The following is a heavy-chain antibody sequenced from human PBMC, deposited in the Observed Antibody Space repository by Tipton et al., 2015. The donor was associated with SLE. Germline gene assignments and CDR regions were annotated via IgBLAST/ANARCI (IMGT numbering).Heavy chain of an antibody. CDR1: GGSISSYY. CDR2: IYYSGST. V-gene: IGHV4-59*01. CDR3: ARARYYDFWIGYSFDY. Sequence: TLSLTCTVSGGSISSYYWSWIRQPPGKGLEWIGYIYYSGSTNYNPSLKSRVTISVDTSKNQFSLKLSSVTAADTAVYYCARARYYDFWIGYSFDYWGQGTLFTVSS. J-gene: IGHJ4*02. D-gene: IGHD3-3*01.